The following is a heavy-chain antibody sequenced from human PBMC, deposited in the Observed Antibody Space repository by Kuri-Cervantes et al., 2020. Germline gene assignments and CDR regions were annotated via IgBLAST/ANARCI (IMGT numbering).Heavy chain of an antibody. CDR1: GGSVSSSNYY. D-gene: IGHD3-16*02. J-gene: IGHJ6*02. CDR3: ARVSRLGYYYYGMDV. V-gene: IGHV4-61*02. Sequence: SETLSLTCTVSGGSVSSSNYYWSWIRQPAGKGLEWIGRIYTSGSTNYNPSLKSRVTMSVDTSKNQFSLKLSSVTAADTAVYYCARVSRLGYYYYGMDVWGQGTTVTVSS. CDR2: IYTSGST.